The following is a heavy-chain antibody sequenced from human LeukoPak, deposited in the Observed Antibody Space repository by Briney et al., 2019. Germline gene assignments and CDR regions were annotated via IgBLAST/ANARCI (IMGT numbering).Heavy chain of an antibody. J-gene: IGHJ4*02. Sequence: GGALRLSCAASGFTFSRYGMHWVRQTPGKGREWVAVISYDASNKYYADSVKGRFTISRDNSKNTLYLQMNSLRADNTAVYYCAKSPGYSYGFAYWGQGTLVTVSS. V-gene: IGHV3-30*18. CDR3: AKSPGYSYGFAY. CDR1: GFTFSRYG. D-gene: IGHD5-18*01. CDR2: ISYDASNK.